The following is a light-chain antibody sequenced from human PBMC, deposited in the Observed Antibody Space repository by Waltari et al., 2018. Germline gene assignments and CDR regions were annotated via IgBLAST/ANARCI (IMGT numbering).Light chain of an antibody. V-gene: IGKV3-20*01. Sequence: EIVLTQSPGILSLSPGEGFTLSCRASQSVGRSLAWYQQKPGQAPRLLIYGASSRATGIPGRCSGGGSGTDFSLTISRLEPEDFAVYYCQNYVRLPASFGQGTKVEIK. J-gene: IGKJ1*01. CDR1: QSVGRS. CDR2: GAS. CDR3: QNYVRLPAS.